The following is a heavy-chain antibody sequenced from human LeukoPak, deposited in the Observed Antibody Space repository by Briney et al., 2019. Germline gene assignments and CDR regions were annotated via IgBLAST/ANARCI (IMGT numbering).Heavy chain of an antibody. J-gene: IGHJ4*02. CDR2: IYHSGST. V-gene: IGHV4-4*02. CDR3: ARGYGSGSYYVY. D-gene: IGHD3-10*01. Sequence: SGTLSLTCAVSGGSISNTDWWSWVRQPPGKGLEWIGQIYHSGSTNYNPSLKSRVTISVDKSKNQFSLKLSSVTAADTAVYYCARGYGSGSYYVYRGQGTLVTVSS. CDR1: GGSISNTDW.